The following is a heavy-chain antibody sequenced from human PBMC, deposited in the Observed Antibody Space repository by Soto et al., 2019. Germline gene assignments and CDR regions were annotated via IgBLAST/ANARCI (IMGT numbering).Heavy chain of an antibody. CDR3: TRDGSGSRGDFDY. CDR2: INSRGSTV. D-gene: IGHD1-26*01. V-gene: IGHV3-48*03. CDR1: GFTFSLYG. J-gene: IGHJ4*02. Sequence: GGSLRLSCAASGFTFSLYGMDWVRQAPGKGLEWVSYINSRGSTVYYADSVKGRFTISRDNAQKSLFLEMRDLRVEDTAVYYCTRDGSGSRGDFDYWGQGILVTVSS.